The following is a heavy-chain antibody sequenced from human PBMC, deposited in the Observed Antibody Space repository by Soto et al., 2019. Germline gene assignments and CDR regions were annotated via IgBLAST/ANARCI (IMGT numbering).Heavy chain of an antibody. CDR1: GGSVSIGDYL. J-gene: IGHJ5*02. CDR2: IHDSGNT. CDR3: ARARGGDSGDYASLFDR. D-gene: IGHD4-17*01. V-gene: IGHV4-30-4*01. Sequence: PSETLSLTCTVFGGSVSIGDYLWSWIRQRPGKGLEWIGYIHDSGNTYYNPSLKSRVTISLDTSKNQFSLKVTSMTAADTAVYFCARARGGDSGDYASLFDRWGQGNLVTVS.